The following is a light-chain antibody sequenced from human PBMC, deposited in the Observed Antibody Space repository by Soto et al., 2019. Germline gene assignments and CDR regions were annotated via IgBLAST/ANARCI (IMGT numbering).Light chain of an antibody. V-gene: IGLV2-23*01. J-gene: IGLJ2*01. CDR1: SSDVGSYNL. Sequence: QSALTQPASVSGSPEQSITISCTGTSSDVGSYNLVSWYQQHPGKAPKLMIYEGTKRPSGVSNRFSGSKSGNTASLTISGLQAEDEADYYCCSYADSSNVLFDGGTKLTVL. CDR3: CSYADSSNVL. CDR2: EGT.